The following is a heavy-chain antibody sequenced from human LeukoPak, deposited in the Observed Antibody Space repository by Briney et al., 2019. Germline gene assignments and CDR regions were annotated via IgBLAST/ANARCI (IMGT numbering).Heavy chain of an antibody. V-gene: IGHV1-69*04. Sequence: AASVEVSCKASGGTFSSYAISWVRQAPGQGLEWMGRIIPILGIANYAQKFQGRVTITADKSTSTAYMELSSLRSEDTAVYYCASRATTPNAFDIWGQGTMVTVSS. CDR3: ASRATTPNAFDI. CDR1: GGTFSSYA. D-gene: IGHD4-17*01. CDR2: IIPILGIA. J-gene: IGHJ3*02.